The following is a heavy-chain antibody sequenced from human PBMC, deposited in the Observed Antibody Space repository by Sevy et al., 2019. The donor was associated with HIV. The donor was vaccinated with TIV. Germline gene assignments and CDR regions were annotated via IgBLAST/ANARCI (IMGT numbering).Heavy chain of an antibody. D-gene: IGHD2-21*01. CDR2: IYHTGST. CDR1: GGSISYYY. Sequence: SETLSLTCSVSGGSISYYYWSWIRQPPGKGLEWIGYIYHTGSTNYNPSLKSRVTISIDTSKNPFSLKLTSVTAADTAISYCARAPPVLIASDSLNWFDPWGQGTLVTVSS. CDR3: ARAPPVLIASDSLNWFDP. J-gene: IGHJ5*02. V-gene: IGHV4-59*01.